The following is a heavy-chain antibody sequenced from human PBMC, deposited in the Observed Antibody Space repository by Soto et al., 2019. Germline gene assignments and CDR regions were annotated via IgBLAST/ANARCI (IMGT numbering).Heavy chain of an antibody. D-gene: IGHD1-7*01. J-gene: IGHJ4*02. V-gene: IGHV3-7*03. Sequence: PGGSLRLSGVASAFVLRDYPINWVRQAPWKGLEWVANINRRGSEANYAASVRGRFTISRDNARNLLYLQMNSLRADDTAVYFCVRGTPKPGLDYWGQGTLVTVSS. CDR3: VRGTPKPGLDY. CDR2: INRRGSEA. CDR1: AFVLRDYP.